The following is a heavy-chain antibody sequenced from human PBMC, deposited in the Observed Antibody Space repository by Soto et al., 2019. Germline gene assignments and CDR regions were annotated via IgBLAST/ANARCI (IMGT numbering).Heavy chain of an antibody. D-gene: IGHD3-3*01. J-gene: IGHJ6*02. CDR2: ISGSDGST. Sequence: PGGSLRLSCAASGFTFSSYAMSWVRQAPGKGLEWVSAISGSDGSTYYADSVKGRFTISRDNSKNTLYLQMNSLRAEDTAVYYCAKDQGRYDFWSGYGVWGQGTTVTVSS. CDR1: GFTFSSYA. V-gene: IGHV3-23*01. CDR3: AKDQGRYDFWSGYGV.